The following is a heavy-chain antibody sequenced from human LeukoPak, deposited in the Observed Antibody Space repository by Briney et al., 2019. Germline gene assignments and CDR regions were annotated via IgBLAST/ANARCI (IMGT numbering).Heavy chain of an antibody. Sequence: GGSLRLSCAASGFTFSSYWMHWVRQAPGKGLVWVSRINGDGSTTFYADSVKGRFTISRDNAKNTVYLQMNSLRVEYTAVYYCGSDTVLGYWGQGTLVTASS. V-gene: IGHV3-74*01. CDR3: GSDTVLGY. J-gene: IGHJ4*02. D-gene: IGHD5-18*01. CDR1: GFTFSSYW. CDR2: INGDGSTT.